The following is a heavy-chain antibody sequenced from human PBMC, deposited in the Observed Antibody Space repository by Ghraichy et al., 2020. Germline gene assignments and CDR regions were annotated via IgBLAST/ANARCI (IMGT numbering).Heavy chain of an antibody. V-gene: IGHV1-69*13. CDR1: GGTFSSYA. D-gene: IGHD7-27*01. Sequence: SVKVSCKASGGTFSSYAISWVRQAPGQGLEWMGGIIPIFGTANYAQKFQGRVTITADESTSTAYMELSSLRSEDTAVYYCASALSVPELTGGDYWGQGTLVTVSS. CDR3: ASALSVPELTGGDY. J-gene: IGHJ4*02. CDR2: IIPIFGTA.